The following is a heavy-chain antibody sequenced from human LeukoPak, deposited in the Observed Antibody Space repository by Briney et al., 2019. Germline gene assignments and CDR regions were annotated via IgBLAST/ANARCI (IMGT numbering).Heavy chain of an antibody. V-gene: IGHV4-39*01. CDR3: ARHWTLPGYYDSGGYCWFDP. J-gene: IGHJ5*02. CDR2: IYYSGST. CDR1: GGSISSSSYY. D-gene: IGHD3-22*01. Sequence: PSETLSLTCTVSGGSISSSSYYWGWIRQPPGKGLEWIGSIYYSGSTYYNPSLKSRVTISVDTSKNQFSLKLSSVTAADTAVYYCARHWTLPGYYDSGGYCWFDPWGQGTLVTVSS.